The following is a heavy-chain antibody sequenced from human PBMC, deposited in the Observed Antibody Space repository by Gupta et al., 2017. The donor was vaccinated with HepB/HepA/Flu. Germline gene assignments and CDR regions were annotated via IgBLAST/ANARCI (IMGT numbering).Heavy chain of an antibody. V-gene: IGHV2-26*01. CDR2: IFSDDEE. D-gene: IGHD3-10*01. J-gene: IGHJ5*02. CDR1: GLSFSSAKIG. Sequence: QVTLKESGPVLVKPTETLTLTCTVSGLSFSSAKIGVSWIRQPPGKPLEWLAHIFSDDEESYSPSLRNRLTVSKDTSKSQVVLTMTNMDPVDTATYFCAPAWFASNWLDPWGQGILVTVSS. CDR3: APAWFASNWLDP.